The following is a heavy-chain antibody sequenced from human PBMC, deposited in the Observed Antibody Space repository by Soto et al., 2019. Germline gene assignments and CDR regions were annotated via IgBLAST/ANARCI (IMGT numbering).Heavy chain of an antibody. CDR3: ARGDQGFDP. D-gene: IGHD2-2*01. V-gene: IGHV6-1*01. Sequence: SQTLSLTCAISGDSVSGNSAAWNGIRQSPSRGLEWLGRTYYKSKWYNNYAVSVKSRITINPDTSKNQFSLQLNSVTPEDTAVYYCARGDQGFDPWGQGTLVTVSS. CDR1: GDSVSGNSAA. J-gene: IGHJ5*02. CDR2: TYYKSKWYN.